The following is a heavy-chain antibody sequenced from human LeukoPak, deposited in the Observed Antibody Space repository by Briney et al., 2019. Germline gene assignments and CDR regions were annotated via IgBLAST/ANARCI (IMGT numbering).Heavy chain of an antibody. V-gene: IGHV1-24*01. CDR2: FDPEDGET. J-gene: IGHJ6*03. CDR1: GYTLTELS. D-gene: IGHD3-3*02. CDR3: ATSVLAPHYYYYMDV. Sequence: ASVKVSCKVSGYTLTELSMHWVRQAPGKGLEWMGGFDPEDGETIYAQKFQARVTMTEDTSTDTAYMELSSLRSEDTAVYYCATSVLAPHYYYYMDVWGKGTTVTISS.